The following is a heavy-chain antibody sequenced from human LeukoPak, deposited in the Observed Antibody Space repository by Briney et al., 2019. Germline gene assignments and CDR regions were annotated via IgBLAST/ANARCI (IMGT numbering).Heavy chain of an antibody. CDR2: ISSSDNTI. D-gene: IGHD5-18*01. CDR1: GFVFSDYS. CDR3: ARVHRGYSYGRLDY. V-gene: IGHV3-48*02. J-gene: IGHJ4*02. Sequence: GGSLRLCCASAGFVFSDYSMNWGRQAPGKGVGWVSYISSSDNTIHYADSGKGRFTISRDNAKNSLYLEMNSLRDEDTAVYYCARVHRGYSYGRLDYWGQGTLVTVSS.